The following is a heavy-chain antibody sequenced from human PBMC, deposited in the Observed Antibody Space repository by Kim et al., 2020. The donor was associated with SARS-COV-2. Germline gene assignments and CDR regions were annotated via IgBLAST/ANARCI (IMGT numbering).Heavy chain of an antibody. V-gene: IGHV3-30*04. CDR3: GRVVMGCQVFAGSGLDP. CDR1: GFTFSDYA. J-gene: IGHJ5*02. CDR2: ISFDGRKN. Sequence: GGSLRLSCGASGFTFSDYAIFWVRQAPGKGMGWLAVISFDGRKNFFAASVTGRFTISRANSKTPVYLQMNSLRVDDTVVNYGGRVVMGCQVFAGSGLDP. D-gene: IGHD3-10*01.